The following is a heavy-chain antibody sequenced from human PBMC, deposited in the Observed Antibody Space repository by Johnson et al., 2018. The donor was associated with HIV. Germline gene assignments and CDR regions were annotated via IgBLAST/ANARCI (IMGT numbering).Heavy chain of an antibody. J-gene: IGHJ3*02. CDR2: ISWNNGYI. CDR3: AKGMAAVGLLWFGNRGGGFDI. CDR1: GFTFSDYY. V-gene: IGHV3-11*06. D-gene: IGHD3-10*01. Sequence: QVQLVESGGGLVKPGGSLRLSCIASGFTFSDYYMSWIRQAPGKGLEWVSGISWNNGYIGYADSLKGRFTISRDNAKNSLYLQMNSLRTEDTALYYCAKGMAAVGLLWFGNRGGGFDIWGQGTMVIVSS.